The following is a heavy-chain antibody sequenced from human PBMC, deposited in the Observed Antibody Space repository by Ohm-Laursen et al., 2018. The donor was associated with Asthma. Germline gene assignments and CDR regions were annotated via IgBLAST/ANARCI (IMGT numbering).Heavy chain of an antibody. J-gene: IGHJ4*02. V-gene: IGHV3-30-3*01. CDR3: ARDLGKSMIVASQLTGVY. CDR1: GFTFSSYA. Sequence: RSLRLSCTASGFTFSSYAMHWVRQAPGKGLEWVAVISYDGSNKYYADSVKGRFTISRDNSKNTLYLQMNSLRAEDTAVYYCARDLGKSMIVASQLTGVYWGQGTLVTVSS. D-gene: IGHD3-22*01. CDR2: ISYDGSNK.